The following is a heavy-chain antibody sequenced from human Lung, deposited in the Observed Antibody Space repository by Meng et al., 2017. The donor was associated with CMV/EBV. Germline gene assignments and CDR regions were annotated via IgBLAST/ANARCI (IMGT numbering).Heavy chain of an antibody. CDR1: GGTFNSYV. CDR2: ITPISATV. Sequence: SXXVSCKASGGTFNSYVIYWVRQAPGQGLEWMGGITPISATVNYAQRFQGRVTLTTDESTNTAYMELTGLRSDDKAVYFCARWSISIQHWGQGTLVTVSS. V-gene: IGHV1-69*05. CDR3: ARWSISIQH. D-gene: IGHD3-3*02. J-gene: IGHJ1*01.